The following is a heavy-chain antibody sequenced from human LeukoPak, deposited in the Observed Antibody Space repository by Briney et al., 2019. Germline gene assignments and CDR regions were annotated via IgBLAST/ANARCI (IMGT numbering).Heavy chain of an antibody. D-gene: IGHD2-2*02. CDR2: ISYDGSNK. CDR3: ARARRLGVPAAITGYFDY. V-gene: IGHV3-30-3*01. J-gene: IGHJ4*02. Sequence: GGSLRLSCAASGFTFSSYAMHWVRQAPGKGLEWVAVISYDGSNKYYADSVKGRFTISRDNSKSTLYLQMNSLRAEDTAVYYCARARRLGVPAAITGYFDYWGQGTLVTVSS. CDR1: GFTFSSYA.